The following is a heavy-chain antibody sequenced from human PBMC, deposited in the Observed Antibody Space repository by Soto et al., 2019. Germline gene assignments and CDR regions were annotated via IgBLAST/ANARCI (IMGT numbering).Heavy chain of an antibody. D-gene: IGHD3-16*01. CDR1: GGSISSSSYY. V-gene: IGHV4-39*01. CDR2: LYYSGST. J-gene: IGHJ3*02. CDR3: ASLWVWTNNAFDI. Sequence: QLQLQESGPGLVKPSETLSLTCTVSGGSISSSSYYWGWIRQPPGKGLEWIGSLYYSGSTYYNPSLKSRVTISVDTSKNQFSLKLSSVTAADTAVYYCASLWVWTNNAFDIWGQGTMVTVSS.